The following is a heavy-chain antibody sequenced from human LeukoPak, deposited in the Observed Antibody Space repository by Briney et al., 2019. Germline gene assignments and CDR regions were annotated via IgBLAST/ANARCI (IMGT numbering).Heavy chain of an antibody. CDR1: GYTFTSYA. V-gene: IGHV1-3*01. CDR2: INAGNGNT. D-gene: IGHD3-10*01. J-gene: IGHJ4*02. CDR3: ARTKSVRGDSSPLGY. Sequence: ASVKVSCKASGYTFTSYAMHWVRQAPGQRLEWMGWINAGNGNTKYSQKFQGRVTITRDTSARTAYMELSSLRSEDTAVYYCARTKSVRGDSSPLGYWGQGTLVTVSS.